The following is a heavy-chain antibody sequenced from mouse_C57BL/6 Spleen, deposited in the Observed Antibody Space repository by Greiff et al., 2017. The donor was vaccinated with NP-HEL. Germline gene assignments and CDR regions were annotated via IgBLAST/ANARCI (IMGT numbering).Heavy chain of an antibody. CDR1: GYTFTDYN. CDR2: INPNNGGT. J-gene: IGHJ3*01. V-gene: IGHV1-18*01. CDR3: ARRNPGFAY. Sequence: VHVKQSGPELVKPGASVKIPCKASGYTFTDYNMDWVKQSHGKSLEWIGDINPNNGGTIYNQKFKGKATLTVDKSSSTAYMELRSLTSEDTAVYYCARRNPGFAYWGQGTLVTVSA.